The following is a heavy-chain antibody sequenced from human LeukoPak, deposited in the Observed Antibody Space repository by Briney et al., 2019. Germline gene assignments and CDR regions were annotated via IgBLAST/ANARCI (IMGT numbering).Heavy chain of an antibody. Sequence: GASVKVSCTASGYTFTSYAMHWVRQAPGQRLEWMGWINAGNGNTKYSQKFQGRVTITRDTSASTAYTELSSLRSEDTAVYYCARVRVSYYDSSGYPDYWGQGTLVTVSS. CDR2: INAGNGNT. D-gene: IGHD3-22*01. CDR1: GYTFTSYA. V-gene: IGHV1-3*01. J-gene: IGHJ4*02. CDR3: ARVRVSYYDSSGYPDY.